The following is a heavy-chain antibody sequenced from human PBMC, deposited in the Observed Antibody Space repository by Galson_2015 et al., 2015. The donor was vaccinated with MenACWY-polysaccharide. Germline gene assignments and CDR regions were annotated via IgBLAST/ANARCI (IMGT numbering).Heavy chain of an antibody. J-gene: IGHJ4*02. CDR1: GFSFSDYY. Sequence: SLRLSCAASGFSFSDYYMNWVRQAPGKGLEWVSIISSSASYIYYADSVKGRFTISRDNAKNSLYLQMNSLRAEDTAIYFCARETGGSDYWGQGTLVTVSS. CDR2: ISSSASYI. CDR3: ARETGGSDY. D-gene: IGHD3-16*01. V-gene: IGHV3-21*01.